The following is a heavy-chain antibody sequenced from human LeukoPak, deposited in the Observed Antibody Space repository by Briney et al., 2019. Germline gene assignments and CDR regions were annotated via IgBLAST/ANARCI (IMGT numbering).Heavy chain of an antibody. Sequence: ASVKVSCKASGYTFTGYYMHWVRQAPGQGLEWMGWISPNSGGTNYAQKFQGRVTMTRDTSISTAYMELSRLRSDDTAVYYCARDLRYYYDSSGYYRPYYYYYMDVWGKGTTVTISS. CDR1: GYTFTGYY. J-gene: IGHJ6*03. CDR2: ISPNSGGT. CDR3: ARDLRYYYDSSGYYRPYYYYYMDV. D-gene: IGHD3-22*01. V-gene: IGHV1-2*02.